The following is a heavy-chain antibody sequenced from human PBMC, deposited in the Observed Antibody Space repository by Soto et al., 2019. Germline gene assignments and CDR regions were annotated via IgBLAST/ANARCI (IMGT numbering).Heavy chain of an antibody. V-gene: IGHV1-8*01. J-gene: IGHJ4*02. Sequence: ASVKVSCKASGYTFTSYDINWVRQATGQGLEWMGWMNPNSGNTGYAQKFQGRVTMTRNTSISTAYMELSSLRSEDTAVYYCARGSYDYIWGSGYYFDYWGQGTLVTVSS. D-gene: IGHD3-16*01. CDR3: ARGSYDYIWGSGYYFDY. CDR1: GYTFTSYD. CDR2: MNPNSGNT.